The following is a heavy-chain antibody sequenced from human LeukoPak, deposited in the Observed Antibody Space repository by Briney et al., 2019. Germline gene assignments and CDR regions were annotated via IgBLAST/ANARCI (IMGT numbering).Heavy chain of an antibody. D-gene: IGHD1-1*01. Sequence: GGSLRLSCAASGFRFSAHSVHWVRQAPGKGLEWVAFISYDGKIKQYADSVKGRFTISRDNSKNTLFLQMNGLGTGDTAMYYCSRNPEMEYWFDPWGQGTLVTVSS. J-gene: IGHJ5*02. CDR1: GFRFSAHS. V-gene: IGHV3-30*04. CDR2: ISYDGKIK. CDR3: SRNPEMEYWFDP.